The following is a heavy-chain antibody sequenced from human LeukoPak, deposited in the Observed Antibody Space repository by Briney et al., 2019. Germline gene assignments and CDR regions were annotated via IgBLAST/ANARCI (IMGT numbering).Heavy chain of an antibody. CDR1: GYTFTDYY. J-gene: IGHJ6*02. CDR2: INPNSGGT. D-gene: IGHD6-13*01. Sequence: GASVKVSCKASGYTFTDYYMHWVRQAPGQGLEWMGWINPNSGGTNFAQKFQGRVTMTTDTSISTAYMEVSRLRSDDTAVYYCARVRIGQQLDKYYYYAMVVWGQGTTVTASS. CDR3: ARVRIGQQLDKYYYYAMVV. V-gene: IGHV1-2*02.